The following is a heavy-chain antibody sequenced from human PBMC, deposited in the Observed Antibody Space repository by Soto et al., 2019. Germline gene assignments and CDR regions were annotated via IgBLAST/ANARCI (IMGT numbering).Heavy chain of an antibody. D-gene: IGHD6-19*01. CDR2: ISGNGGST. J-gene: IGHJ4*02. CDR3: AKESSGWYLEYYVDY. CDR1: GFTFSSYA. Sequence: PGGSLRLSCAASGFTFSSYAMSWVRQAPGKGLEWVAAISGNGGSTYYADSVKGRFTISRDNSKNTLFLQMNSLRAEDTAVYYCAKESSGWYLEYYVDYWGQGTLVTVSS. V-gene: IGHV3-23*01.